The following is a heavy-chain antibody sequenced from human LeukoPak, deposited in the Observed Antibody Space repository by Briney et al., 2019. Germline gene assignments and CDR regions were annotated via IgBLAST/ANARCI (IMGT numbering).Heavy chain of an antibody. J-gene: IGHJ4*02. CDR2: FGPSGRRA. CDR3: ARDFAGSDKYSFDN. CDR1: VFTFTAYA. Sequence: PGGSLRLSCAASVFTFTAYAMSSGRETPGHGLGWVSTFGPSGRRASYAESVQARFTISRHNSHSTLFLHLDNPRVADTTRPFFARDFAGSDKYSFDNWGLGTLVTVSS. V-gene: IGHV3-23*01. D-gene: IGHD2/OR15-2a*01.